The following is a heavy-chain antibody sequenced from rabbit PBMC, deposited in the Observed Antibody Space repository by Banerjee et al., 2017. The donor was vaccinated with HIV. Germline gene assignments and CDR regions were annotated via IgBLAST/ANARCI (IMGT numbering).Heavy chain of an antibody. D-gene: IGHD6-1*01. Sequence: QEQLEESGGDLVKPEGSLTLTCTASGFSFSSSYWICWVRQAPGKGLEWIACIYAGSSGSTYYASWAKGRFTISKTSSTTVTLQMTSLTAADTATYFCARAVDSGYYTYGYAGYAYATGFNLWGPGTLVTVS. CDR1: GFSFSSSYW. V-gene: IGHV1S45*01. CDR2: IYAGSSGST. J-gene: IGHJ4*01. CDR3: ARAVDSGYYTYGYAGYAYATGFNL.